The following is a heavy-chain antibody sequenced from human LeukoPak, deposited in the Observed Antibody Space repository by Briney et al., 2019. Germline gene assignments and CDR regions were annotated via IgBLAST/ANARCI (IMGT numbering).Heavy chain of an antibody. Sequence: PSETLSLTCAVYGGSFSGYYWSWIRQPPGKGLEWIGYIYHSGSTYYNPSLKSRVTISVDRSKNQFSLKLSSVTAADTAVYYCARVSGSYYYDSSGYYYSFDDAFDIWGQGTMVTVSS. J-gene: IGHJ3*02. CDR2: IYHSGST. V-gene: IGHV4-30-2*01. CDR1: GGSFSGYY. D-gene: IGHD3-22*01. CDR3: ARVSGSYYYDSSGYYYSFDDAFDI.